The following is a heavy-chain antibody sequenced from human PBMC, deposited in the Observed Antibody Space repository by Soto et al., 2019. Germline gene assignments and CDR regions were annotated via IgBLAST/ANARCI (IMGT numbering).Heavy chain of an antibody. CDR2: IIPIFGTA. CDR3: ARSAPFDIYAITPVEF. J-gene: IGHJ4*02. Sequence: KVSCKASGGTFSSYAISWVRQAPGQGLEWMGGIIPIFGTANYAQKVQGRVTITADKATSTAYMELSSLRSEDTAVYYCARSAPFDIYAITPVEFWGQGTLVTVSS. V-gene: IGHV1-69*06. D-gene: IGHD3-9*01. CDR1: GGTFSSYA.